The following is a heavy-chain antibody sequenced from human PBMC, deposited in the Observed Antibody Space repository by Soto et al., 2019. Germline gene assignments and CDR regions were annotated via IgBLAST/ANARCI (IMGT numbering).Heavy chain of an antibody. Sequence: GGSLRLSCAASGFTFSSYWMSWVRQAPGKGLEWVANIKQDGSEKYYVDSVKGRFTISRDNAKNSLYLQMNSLRAEDTAVYYCARDGAYYYGSGSYSNAFGIWGQGTMVTVSS. J-gene: IGHJ3*02. CDR2: IKQDGSEK. D-gene: IGHD3-10*01. CDR1: GFTFSSYW. CDR3: ARDGAYYYGSGSYSNAFGI. V-gene: IGHV3-7*01.